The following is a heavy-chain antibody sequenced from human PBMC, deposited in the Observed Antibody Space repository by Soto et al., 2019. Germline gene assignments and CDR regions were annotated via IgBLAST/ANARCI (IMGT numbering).Heavy chain of an antibody. D-gene: IGHD3-16*01. V-gene: IGHV1-69*01. Sequence: VKVSCKASGGTFSSYAISWVRQAPGQGLEWMGGIIPIFGTANYAQKFQGRVTITADESTSTAYMELSSLRSEDTAVYYCAYGGRSYYYYYGMDVWGQGTTVTVSS. J-gene: IGHJ6*02. CDR1: GGTFSSYA. CDR3: AYGGRSYYYYYGMDV. CDR2: IIPIFGTA.